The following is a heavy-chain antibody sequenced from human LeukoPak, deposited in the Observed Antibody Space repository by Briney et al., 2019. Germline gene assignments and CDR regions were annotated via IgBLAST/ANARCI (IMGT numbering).Heavy chain of an antibody. Sequence: ASVKVSCRASEYTFTGYYMHWVRQAPGQGLEWMGRINPHSGGTNYAQNFQGRVTMTRDTSISTAYMELSRLKSDDTAVYYCARSTVTVVYSHMDVWGKGTTVTVSS. CDR1: EYTFTGYY. V-gene: IGHV1-2*06. D-gene: IGHD4-17*01. CDR3: ARSTVTVVYSHMDV. J-gene: IGHJ6*03. CDR2: INPHSGGT.